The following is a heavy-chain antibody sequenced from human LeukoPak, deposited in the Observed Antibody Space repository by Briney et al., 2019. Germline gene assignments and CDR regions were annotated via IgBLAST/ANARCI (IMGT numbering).Heavy chain of an antibody. V-gene: IGHV3-23*01. J-gene: IGHJ4*02. Sequence: GGSLRLSCAASGFAFSVYAMSWLRQPPGKGLEWVSTINANSITTSYSASVRGRFTISRDNAKNSLYLQMNSLRAEDTAVYYCARDRFMDYWGQGTLVTVSS. D-gene: IGHD3-16*01. CDR3: ARDRFMDY. CDR2: INANSITT. CDR1: GFAFSVYA.